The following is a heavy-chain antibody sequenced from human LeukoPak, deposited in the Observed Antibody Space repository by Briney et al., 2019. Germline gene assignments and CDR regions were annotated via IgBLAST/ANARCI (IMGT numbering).Heavy chain of an antibody. CDR1: GFTFSDYC. V-gene: IGHV3-33*08. CDR3: ARESGIAAAGRRDNWFDP. Sequence: GGSLRLSGVASGFTFSDYCMSWIRQAPGKGLDWVAVIWYDGSNKYYADSVKGRFTISRDNSKNTLYLQMNSLRAEDTAVYYCARESGIAAAGRRDNWFDPWGQGTLVTVSS. J-gene: IGHJ5*02. CDR2: IWYDGSNK. D-gene: IGHD6-13*01.